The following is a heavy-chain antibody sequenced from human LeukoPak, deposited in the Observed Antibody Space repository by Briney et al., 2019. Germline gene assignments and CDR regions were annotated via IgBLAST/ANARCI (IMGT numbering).Heavy chain of an antibody. V-gene: IGHV3-9*01. D-gene: IGHD4-23*01. J-gene: IGHJ5*02. CDR1: GFTFEHYG. CDR3: AKASEYGGNEFDH. CDR2: ITWNSGHK. Sequence: GGSLRLSCVATGFTFEHYGMHWVRQVPGKGLEWVAYITWNSGHKGYADSVKGRFAISRDNAKNSLHLHMNSLTGDDTAFYYCAKASEYGGNEFDHWGQGTLVTVSS.